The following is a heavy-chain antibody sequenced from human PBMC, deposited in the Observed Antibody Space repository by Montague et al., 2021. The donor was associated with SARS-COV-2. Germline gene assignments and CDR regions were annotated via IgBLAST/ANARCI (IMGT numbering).Heavy chain of an antibody. D-gene: IGHD6-6*01. CDR3: AKDLVLRAARPDALDV. V-gene: IGHV3-48*04. CDR2: ISSSTDII. Sequence: SLRLSCAASGFTISSYSVNWVRQAPGKGLEWISYISSSTDIIYYADSVKGRFTISRDNARNSLYLQMNSLRVDDTAVYYCAKDLVLRAARPDALDVWGQGTVVTVSS. CDR1: GFTISSYS. J-gene: IGHJ3*01.